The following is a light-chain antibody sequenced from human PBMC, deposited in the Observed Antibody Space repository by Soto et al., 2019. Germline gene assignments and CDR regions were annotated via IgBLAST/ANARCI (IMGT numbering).Light chain of an antibody. V-gene: IGKV1-39*01. Sequence: DIQMTQSPSSLSASVGDRVTVTSRASQSIATFLNWYQHKPGKAPKLLISGASNLQSGVPSRFSGSGSGTDFTLTINSLHPEDFATYYCQQSYSSLALTFGGGTKLEIK. CDR3: QQSYSSLALT. J-gene: IGKJ4*01. CDR2: GAS. CDR1: QSIATF.